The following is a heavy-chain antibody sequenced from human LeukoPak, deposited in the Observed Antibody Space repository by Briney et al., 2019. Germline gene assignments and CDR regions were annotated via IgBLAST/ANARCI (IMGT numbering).Heavy chain of an antibody. D-gene: IGHD1-26*01. CDR1: GFTFSRYN. CDR2: ISSSSSTI. V-gene: IGHV3-48*01. J-gene: IGHJ4*02. CDR3: ARGHSYVSY. Sequence: QAGGSLRLSCAASGFTFSRYNMNWVRQAPGKGLEWVSYISSSSSTIYYADSVMGRFTISRDNAKNSLYLQMNGLRAEDTAVYFCARGHSYVSYWGQGTLVTVSS.